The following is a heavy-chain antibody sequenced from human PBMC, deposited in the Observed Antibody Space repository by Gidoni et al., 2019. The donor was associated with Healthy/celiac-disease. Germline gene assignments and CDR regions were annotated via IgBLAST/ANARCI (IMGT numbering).Heavy chain of an antibody. CDR3: ARDHGILTGYILGWFDP. CDR2: INPSGGST. Sequence: QVQLVQSGAEVKKPGASVKVSCKASGYTFTSYYMHWVRQGPGQGLAWMGIINPSGGSTSYAQKFQGRVTMTRDTSTSTVYMELSSLRSEDTAVYYCARDHGILTGYILGWFDPWGQGTLVTVSS. D-gene: IGHD3-9*01. J-gene: IGHJ5*02. V-gene: IGHV1-46*01. CDR1: GYTFTSYY.